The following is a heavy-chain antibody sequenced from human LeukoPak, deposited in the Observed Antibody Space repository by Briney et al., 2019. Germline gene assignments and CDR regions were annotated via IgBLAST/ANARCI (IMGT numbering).Heavy chain of an antibody. CDR1: GFTFSTYA. D-gene: IGHD1-26*01. CDR3: AVVQWDGNIRFSYY. V-gene: IGHV3-23*01. CDR2: ISGSGGGT. Sequence: GGSLRLSCEASGFTFSTYAMTWVRQAPGKGLESVSTISGSGGGTYYADSVKGRFTISRDNSNKTLYVQINSHRDEVTAVYYCAVVQWDGNIRFSYYWGQGTLVTVSS. J-gene: IGHJ4*02.